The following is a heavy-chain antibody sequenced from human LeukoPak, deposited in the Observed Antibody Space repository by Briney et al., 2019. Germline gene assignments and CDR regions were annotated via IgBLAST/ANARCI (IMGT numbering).Heavy chain of an antibody. Sequence: PSETLSLTCTVSGYSISSGYYWGWIRQPPGKGLEWIGSIYHSGSTYYNSSLKSRVTISVDTSKNQFSLKLSSVTAADTAVYYCARDLGSYYYDSSGYYFWFDPWGQGTLVTVSS. CDR3: ARDLGSYYYDSSGYYFWFDP. V-gene: IGHV4-38-2*02. CDR1: GYSISSGYY. CDR2: IYHSGST. J-gene: IGHJ5*02. D-gene: IGHD3-22*01.